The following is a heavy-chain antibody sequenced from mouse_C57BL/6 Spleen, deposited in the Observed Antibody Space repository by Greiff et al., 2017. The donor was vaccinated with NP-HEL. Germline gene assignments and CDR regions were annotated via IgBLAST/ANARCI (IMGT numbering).Heavy chain of an antibody. CDR3: ARANSNYYAMDY. D-gene: IGHD2-5*01. CDR1: GFTFSSYA. Sequence: EVQRVESGGGLVKPGGSLKLSCAASGFTFSSYAMSWVRQTPEKRLEWVATISDGGSYTYYPDNVKGRFTISRDNAKNNLYLQMSHLKSEDTAMYYCARANSNYYAMDYWGQGTSVTVSS. J-gene: IGHJ4*01. CDR2: ISDGGSYT. V-gene: IGHV5-4*01.